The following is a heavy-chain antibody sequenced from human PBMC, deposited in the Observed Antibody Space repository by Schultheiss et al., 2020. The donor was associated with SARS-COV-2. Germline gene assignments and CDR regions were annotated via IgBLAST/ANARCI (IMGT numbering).Heavy chain of an antibody. CDR2: LYYTGNT. CDR3: ARGRFVLY. V-gene: IGHV4-59*02. Sequence: SETLSLTCIVSGGSVSGHYWSWIRQPPGRGLEWIGYLYYTGNTNYNPSLKSRVTISVDTSKNQFSLKLSSVTAADTAVYYCARGRFVLYWGQGTLVTVSS. D-gene: IGHD3-10*01. CDR1: GGSVSGHY. J-gene: IGHJ4*02.